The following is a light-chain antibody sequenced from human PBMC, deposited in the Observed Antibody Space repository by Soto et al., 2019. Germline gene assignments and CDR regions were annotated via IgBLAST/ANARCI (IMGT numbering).Light chain of an antibody. Sequence: DIQMTQSPSSLSASVGDRVTITCRASQSISSYLNWYQQKPGKAPKLLIYAASSLQSGVRSRFSGSGSGTDFTLTISSLQPEDFATYYCQQSYSTHWTFGQGTKVEIK. J-gene: IGKJ1*01. CDR2: AAS. V-gene: IGKV1-39*01. CDR3: QQSYSTHWT. CDR1: QSISSY.